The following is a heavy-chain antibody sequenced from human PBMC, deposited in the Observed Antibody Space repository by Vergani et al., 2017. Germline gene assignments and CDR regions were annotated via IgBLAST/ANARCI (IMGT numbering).Heavy chain of an antibody. CDR1: GFTFSSYW. V-gene: IGHV3-74*02. CDR3: ARPSAPGDYDALDI. D-gene: IGHD4-17*01. CDR2: INSDGSST. J-gene: IGHJ3*02. Sequence: EVQLLESGGDLVQPGGSLRLSCAASGFTFSSYWMHWVRQAPGKGLVWVSRINSDGSSTSYADSVKGRFTISRDNAKNTLYLQMNSLRAEDTAVYHCARPSAPGDYDALDIWGQGTMVTVSS.